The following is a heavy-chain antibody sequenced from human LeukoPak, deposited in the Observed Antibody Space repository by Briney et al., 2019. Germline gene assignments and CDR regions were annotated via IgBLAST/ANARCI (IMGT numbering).Heavy chain of an antibody. J-gene: IGHJ4*02. CDR1: GFTFSSYE. Sequence: GGSLRLSCAASGFTFSSYEMNWVRQAPGKGLEWVSYISTSGSTIYYADSVKGRFTISRDNAKNSLYLQMNSLRAEDTAIYYCAKDLKAGDGIWLTDCWGQGTLVTVSS. D-gene: IGHD3-16*01. V-gene: IGHV3-48*03. CDR3: AKDLKAGDGIWLTDC. CDR2: ISTSGSTI.